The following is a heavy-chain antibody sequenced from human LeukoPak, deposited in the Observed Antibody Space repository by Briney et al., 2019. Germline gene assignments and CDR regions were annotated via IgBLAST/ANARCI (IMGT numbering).Heavy chain of an antibody. CDR3: ARGPPTIFGVVTPWFDP. Sequence: PSETLSLTCAVYGGSFSGYYWSWIRQPPGKGLEWIGEINHSGSTNYNPSLKSRVTISVDTSKNQFSLKLSSVTAADTAVYYCARGPPTIFGVVTPWFDPWGQGTLVTVSS. V-gene: IGHV4-34*01. J-gene: IGHJ5*02. D-gene: IGHD3-3*01. CDR2: INHSGST. CDR1: GGSFSGYY.